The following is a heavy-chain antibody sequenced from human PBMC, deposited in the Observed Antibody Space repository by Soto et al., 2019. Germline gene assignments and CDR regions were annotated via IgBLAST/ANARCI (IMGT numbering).Heavy chain of an antibody. V-gene: IGHV3-23*01. J-gene: IGHJ6*03. CDR2: IIGSGGNT. CDR1: GFTFSSYA. D-gene: IGHD1-1*01. Sequence: PGGSLRLSCAASGFTFSSYAMSWVRQAPGKGLEWVSAIIGSGGNTYHADSVKGRLTISRDNSKNTLYLQMNSLRAEDTAVYYCAKYDSQYYFHHHLAVWGKGTTVTVSS. CDR3: AKYDSQYYFHHHLAV.